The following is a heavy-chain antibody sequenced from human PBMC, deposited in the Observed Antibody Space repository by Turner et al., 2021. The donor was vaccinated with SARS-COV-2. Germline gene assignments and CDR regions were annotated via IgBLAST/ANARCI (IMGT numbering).Heavy chain of an antibody. Sequence: EVQLVESGGGLVQPGGSLRLYCQASGYTLSTYSMSWVRQAPGKGPEWVSYISGTTTTIYYADSVKGRFTISRDNAKNSLYLQMNNLRAEDTAMYYCAREHYDFWSGYFYWGQGTLVTVSS. J-gene: IGHJ4*02. V-gene: IGHV3-48*01. CDR1: GYTLSTYS. CDR3: AREHYDFWSGYFY. CDR2: ISGTTTTI. D-gene: IGHD3-3*01.